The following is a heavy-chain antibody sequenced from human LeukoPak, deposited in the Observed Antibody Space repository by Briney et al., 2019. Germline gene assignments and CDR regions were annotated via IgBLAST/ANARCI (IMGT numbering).Heavy chain of an antibody. V-gene: IGHV3-21*01. J-gene: IGHJ4*02. CDR1: GFTFSSYS. CDR3: ARVPKRRYDSSGYYLDY. Sequence: RPGGSLRLSCAASGFTFSSYSMNWVRQAPGKGLEWVSSISSSSSYIYYADSVKGRFTISRDNAKNSLYLQMNSLRAEDTAVYYCARVPKRRYDSSGYYLDYWGQGTLVTVSS. D-gene: IGHD3-22*01. CDR2: ISSSSSYI.